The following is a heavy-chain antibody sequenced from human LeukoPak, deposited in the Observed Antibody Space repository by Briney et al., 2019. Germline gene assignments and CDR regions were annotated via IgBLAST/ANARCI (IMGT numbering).Heavy chain of an antibody. CDR2: TYYRSKWYS. J-gene: IGHJ5*02. CDR3: ASSTNWYNWFDP. D-gene: IGHD6-13*01. Sequence: SQTLSHTCDISGDSVSSQSAAWNWIRQSPSRGLEWLGRTYYRSKWYSDSPLSVKSRITIKADTSKNQISLQLNSVTPEDTGVYYCASSTNWYNWFDPWGQGTLVTVSS. V-gene: IGHV6-1*01. CDR1: GDSVSSQSAA.